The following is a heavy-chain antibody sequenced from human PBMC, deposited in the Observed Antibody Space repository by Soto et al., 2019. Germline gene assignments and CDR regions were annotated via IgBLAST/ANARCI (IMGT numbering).Heavy chain of an antibody. D-gene: IGHD3-22*01. J-gene: IGHJ4*02. V-gene: IGHV4-30-4*01. Sequence: QVQLQESGPGLVKPSQTLSLTCTVSGGSISSGDYYWSWIRQPPGKGLEWIGYIYYSGSTYYNPSLKSRVTISVDTSKNQFSLKLSSVTAADTAVYYCATGGYYDSSGYYNRGGGFDYWGQGTLVTVSS. CDR2: IYYSGST. CDR3: ATGGYYDSSGYYNRGGGFDY. CDR1: GGSISSGDYY.